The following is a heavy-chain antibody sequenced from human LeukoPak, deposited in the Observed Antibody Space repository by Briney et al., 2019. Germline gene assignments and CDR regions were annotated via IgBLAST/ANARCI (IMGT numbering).Heavy chain of an antibody. J-gene: IGHJ4*02. V-gene: IGHV3-30*04. CDR1: GFTFSSYA. CDR2: ISYDGSNK. Sequence: GRSLRLSCAASGFTFSSYAMHWVRQAPGKGLEWVAVISYDGSNKYYADSVKGRFTISRDNSKNTLYLQMNSLRAEDTAVYYCARDRPLLWFGPGDYWGQGTLVTVSS. D-gene: IGHD3-10*01. CDR3: ARDRPLLWFGPGDY.